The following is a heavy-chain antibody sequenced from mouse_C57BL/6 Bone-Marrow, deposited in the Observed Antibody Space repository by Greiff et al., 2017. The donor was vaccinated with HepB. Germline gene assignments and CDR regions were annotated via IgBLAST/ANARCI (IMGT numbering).Heavy chain of an antibody. J-gene: IGHJ1*03. CDR3: ARSPSITTVVATRWYFDV. CDR2: IYPGDGDT. CDR1: GYAFSSSW. Sequence: VQLQQSGPELVKPGASVKISCKASGYAFSSSWMNWVKQRPGKGLEWIGRIYPGDGDTNYNGKFKGKATLTADKSSSTAYMQLSSLTSEDSAVYFCARSPSITTVVATRWYFDVWGTGTTVTVSS. V-gene: IGHV1-82*01. D-gene: IGHD1-1*01.